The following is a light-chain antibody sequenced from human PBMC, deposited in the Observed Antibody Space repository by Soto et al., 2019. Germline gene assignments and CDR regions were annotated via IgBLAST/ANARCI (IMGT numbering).Light chain of an antibody. CDR2: DAS. CDR3: QQRSNWPPWT. J-gene: IGKJ1*01. Sequence: DIVLTQSPGTLSLSPGERATLSCRASQTVSNNYLAWYQQRPGQAPRLLIYDASNRATGIPARFSGSGSGTDFTLTISSLEPEDFAVYYCQQRSNWPPWTFGQGTKVEIK. CDR1: QTVSNNY. V-gene: IGKV3-11*01.